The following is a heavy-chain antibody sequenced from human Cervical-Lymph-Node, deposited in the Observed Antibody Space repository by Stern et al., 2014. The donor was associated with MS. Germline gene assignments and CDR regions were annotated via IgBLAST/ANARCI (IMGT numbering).Heavy chain of an antibody. J-gene: IGHJ4*02. D-gene: IGHD1-26*01. V-gene: IGHV3-33*01. CDR2: IWSDGMNK. CDR3: ARDSTKGGSNY. CDR1: GFTFSSYG. Sequence: VQLVESGGGVVQPGRSLRLACAASGFTFSSYGMHWVRQAPDKGLEWVAVIWSDGMNKYYADSVQGRFTNSRDNSKNTLYLQMNSLRAEDTAVYYCARDSTKGGSNYWCQGTLVTVSS.